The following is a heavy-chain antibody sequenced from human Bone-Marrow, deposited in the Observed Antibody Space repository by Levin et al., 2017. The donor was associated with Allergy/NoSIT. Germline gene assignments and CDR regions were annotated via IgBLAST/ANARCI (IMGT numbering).Heavy chain of an antibody. J-gene: IGHJ5*02. CDR3: AKERSVAPAWFDP. V-gene: IGHV3-23*01. CDR2: ISDNGGRT. Sequence: GGSLRLSCAASGFTFDSYAMSWVRQAPGKGLEWVSAISDNGGRTYYRESVKGRFTISRDNSKNTVYLQMNSLRAEDAAVYYCAKERSVAPAWFDPWGQGTLVTVSS. CDR1: GFTFDSYA. D-gene: IGHD1-26*01.